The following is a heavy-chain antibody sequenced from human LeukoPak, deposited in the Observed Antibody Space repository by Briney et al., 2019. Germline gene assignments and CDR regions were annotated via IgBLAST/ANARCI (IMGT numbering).Heavy chain of an antibody. CDR1: GFTFDDYA. V-gene: IGHV3-9*03. J-gene: IGHJ4*02. Sequence: GGSLRLSCAASGFTFDDYAMHWVQQAPGKGLEWVSGISWNSGSIGYADSVKGRFTISRDNAKNSLYLQMNSLRAEDMALYYCAKDSGLAVAGTGGFDYWGQGTLVTVSS. CDR2: ISWNSGSI. D-gene: IGHD6-19*01. CDR3: AKDSGLAVAGTGGFDY.